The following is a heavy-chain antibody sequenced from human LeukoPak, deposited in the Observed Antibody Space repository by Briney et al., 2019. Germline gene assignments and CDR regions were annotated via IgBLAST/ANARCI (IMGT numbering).Heavy chain of an antibody. J-gene: IGHJ6*03. CDR2: INHSGST. Sequence: PSETLSLTCAVYGGSFSGYYWSWLRQPSGKGLEWIGEINHSGSTNYNPSLKSLVTISVDTSKNQFSLKLSSVTAADTAVYYCARTTLVKYSTSLYYYYYMDVWGKGTTVTVSS. D-gene: IGHD2-2*01. V-gene: IGHV4-34*01. CDR1: GGSFSGYY. CDR3: ARTTLVKYSTSLYYYYYMDV.